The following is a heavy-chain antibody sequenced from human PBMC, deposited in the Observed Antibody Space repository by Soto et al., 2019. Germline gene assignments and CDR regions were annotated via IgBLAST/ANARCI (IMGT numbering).Heavy chain of an antibody. J-gene: IGHJ4*02. CDR2: ISSSSSYI. CDR1: GFTFSSYS. CDR3: ASSWQHGGGIDY. Sequence: GGPLRLSCAASGFTFSSYSMNWVRQAPGKGLEWVSSISSSSSYIYYADSVKGRFTISRDNAKNSLYLQMNSLRAEDTAVYYCASSWQHGGGIDYWGQGTLVTVSS. D-gene: IGHD3-16*01. V-gene: IGHV3-21*01.